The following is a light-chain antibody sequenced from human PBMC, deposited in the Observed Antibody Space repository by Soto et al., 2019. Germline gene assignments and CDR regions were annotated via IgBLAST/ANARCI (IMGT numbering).Light chain of an antibody. CDR3: AAWDDSLNGHV. Sequence: QSVLTQPPSASGTPGQRVTISCSGSSSNIGSNIVNWYQQVPGTAPKLLIYSNSQRPSGVPDRFSGSKSGTSASLAISGLQSEDEADYVCAAWDDSLNGHVFGTGTKLTVL. CDR1: SSNIGSNI. J-gene: IGLJ1*01. CDR2: SNS. V-gene: IGLV1-44*01.